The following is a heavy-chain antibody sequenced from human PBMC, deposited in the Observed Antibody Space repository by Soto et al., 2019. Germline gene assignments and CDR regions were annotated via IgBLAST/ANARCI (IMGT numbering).Heavy chain of an antibody. CDR3: AREVDSSGYYYTDAFDI. Sequence: PSQTLSLTCAISGDSVSSNSAAWNWIRQSPSRGLEWLGRTYYRSKWYNDYAVSVKSRITINPDTSKNQFSLQLNSVTPEDTAVYYCAREVDSSGYYYTDAFDIWGQGTMVTLSS. V-gene: IGHV6-1*01. D-gene: IGHD3-22*01. J-gene: IGHJ3*02. CDR1: GDSVSSNSAA. CDR2: TYYRSKWYN.